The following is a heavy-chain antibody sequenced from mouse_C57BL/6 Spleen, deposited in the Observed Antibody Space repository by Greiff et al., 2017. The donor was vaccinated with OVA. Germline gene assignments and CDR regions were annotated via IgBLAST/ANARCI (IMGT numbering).Heavy chain of an antibody. Sequence: EVQGVESGGGLVKPGGSLKLSCAASGFTFSDYGMHWVRQAPEKGLEWVAYISSGSSTIYYADTVKGRFTISRDNAKNTLFLQMTSLRSEDTAMYYCARSIYYGNPGAMDYWGQGTSVTVSS. D-gene: IGHD2-1*01. CDR2: ISSGSSTI. V-gene: IGHV5-17*01. CDR3: ARSIYYGNPGAMDY. J-gene: IGHJ4*01. CDR1: GFTFSDYG.